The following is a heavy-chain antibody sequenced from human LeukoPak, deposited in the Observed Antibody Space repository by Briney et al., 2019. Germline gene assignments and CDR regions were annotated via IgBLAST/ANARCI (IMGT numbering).Heavy chain of an antibody. V-gene: IGHV4-59*01. CDR2: IYYSGRT. CDR3: ARKNDFDI. J-gene: IGHJ3*02. D-gene: IGHD2/OR15-2a*01. Sequence: SETLSLTCTVSGGSISSDHWNWIRQPPGKGLEWIGCIYYSGRTYYNPSLKSRVSISVDMSKSQFSLRLTSVTAADTAVYYCARKNDFDIWGQGALVTVSS. CDR1: GGSISSDH.